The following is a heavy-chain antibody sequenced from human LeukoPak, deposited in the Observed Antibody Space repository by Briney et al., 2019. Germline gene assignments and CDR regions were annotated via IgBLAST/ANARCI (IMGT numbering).Heavy chain of an antibody. V-gene: IGHV1-18*01. Sequence: ASVKVSCKASGSTFTSYAISWVRQAPGQGLEWMGGISPYIGNANYAQKLQGRVTITTDTSTSTAYLELRSLRSDDTAVSYCARAIELFTGYSSGWYPYSFEDSGQRTLV. CDR3: ARAIELFTGYSSGWYPYSFED. CDR1: GSTFTSYA. J-gene: IGHJ4*02. D-gene: IGHD6-19*01. CDR2: ISPYIGNA.